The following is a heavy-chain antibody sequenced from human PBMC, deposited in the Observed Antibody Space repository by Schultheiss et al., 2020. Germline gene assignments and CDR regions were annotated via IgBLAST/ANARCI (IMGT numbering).Heavy chain of an antibody. D-gene: IGHD3-10*01. J-gene: IGHJ4*02. V-gene: IGHV4-34*09. CDR1: GGSFSGYY. Sequence: SQTLSLTCAVYGGSFSGYYWSWIRQPPGKGLEWIGYIYYSGSTYYNPSLKSRVTISVDTSKNQFSLKLSSVTAADTAVYYCARLQYYGSGSYRLGLDYWGQGTLVTVSS. CDR2: IYYSGST. CDR3: ARLQYYGSGSYRLGLDY.